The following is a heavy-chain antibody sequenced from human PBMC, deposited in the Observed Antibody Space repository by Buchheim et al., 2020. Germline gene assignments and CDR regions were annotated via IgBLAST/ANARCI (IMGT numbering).Heavy chain of an antibody. Sequence: QVQLVESGGGVVQPGRSLRLSCAASGFTFSSYGMHWVRQAPGKGLEWVAVIWYDGSNKYYADSVKGRFTISRDNSKNTMYLQMNSLRAEDTAVYYCARDTVTNEPGNWFDPWGQGTL. CDR2: IWYDGSNK. V-gene: IGHV3-33*01. CDR1: GFTFSSYG. D-gene: IGHD4-17*01. J-gene: IGHJ5*02. CDR3: ARDTVTNEPGNWFDP.